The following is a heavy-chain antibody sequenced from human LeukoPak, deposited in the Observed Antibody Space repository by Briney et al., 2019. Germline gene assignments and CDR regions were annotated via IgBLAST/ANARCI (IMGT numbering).Heavy chain of an antibody. CDR1: GFSISSGYY. J-gene: IGHJ4*02. V-gene: IGHV4-38-2*02. CDR2: IYHSGRA. CDR3: AREGTSGWYNY. D-gene: IGHD6-19*01. Sequence: PSETLCVTCAVSGFSISSGYYWGWIRQPPGKGLEWIGIIYHSGRAYYSPSLTSRVTISVDTSKNQFSLHLSSMTAADTAVYYCAREGTSGWYNYWGQGTLVTVSS.